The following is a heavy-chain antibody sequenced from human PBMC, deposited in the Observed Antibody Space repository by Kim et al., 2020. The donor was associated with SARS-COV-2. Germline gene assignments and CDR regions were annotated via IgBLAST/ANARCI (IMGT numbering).Heavy chain of an antibody. CDR3: SREVGIDSDLVEFPDY. J-gene: IGHJ4*01. CDR2: ISSSSSTI. CDR1: GFTFSSYS. D-gene: IGHD4-4*01. V-gene: IGHV3-48*02. Sequence: GGSLRLSCAASGFTFSSYSMHWVRQAPGKGLEWVSYISSSSSTIYYADSVKGRFTISSDNAKTSAYLQMNSLRDEDTAVYYCSREVGIDSDLVEFPDYWGQGTLVTVSS.